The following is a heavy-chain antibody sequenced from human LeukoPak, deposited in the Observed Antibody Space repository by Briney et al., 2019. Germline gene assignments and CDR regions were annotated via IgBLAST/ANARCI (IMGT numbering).Heavy chain of an antibody. CDR2: INHSGST. J-gene: IGHJ4*02. CDR3: ARLMKQWLAVKGFDY. Sequence: SETLSLTCTVSGYSISSGYYWGWIRQPPGKGLEWIGEINHSGSTNYNPSLKSRVTISVDTSKNQFSLKLSSVTAADTAVYYCARLMKQWLAVKGFDYWGQGTLVTVSS. V-gene: IGHV4-38-2*02. D-gene: IGHD6-19*01. CDR1: GYSISSGYY.